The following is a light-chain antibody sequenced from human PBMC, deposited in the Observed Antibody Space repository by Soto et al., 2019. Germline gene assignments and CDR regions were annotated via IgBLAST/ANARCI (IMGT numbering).Light chain of an antibody. CDR3: SSYTSSRTVV. CDR1: SSDVGGYNY. V-gene: IGLV2-14*01. CDR2: EVS. J-gene: IGLJ2*01. Sequence: QSALTQPASVSGSPGQSITISCTGTSSDVGGYNYVSWYQQHPGKAPKLMIYEVSNRPSGVSNRFSGSKSGNTASLTISGLQADDEADYYCSSYTSSRTVVFGGGTKVTVL.